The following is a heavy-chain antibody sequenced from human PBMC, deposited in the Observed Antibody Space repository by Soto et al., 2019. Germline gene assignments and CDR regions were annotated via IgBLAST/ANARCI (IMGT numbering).Heavy chain of an antibody. CDR3: AVSSRRTTVVVAAPADP. D-gene: IGHD2-15*01. CDR2: INPGGGTT. V-gene: IGHV1-46*03. J-gene: IGHJ5*02. Sequence: EASVKVSCKASGYTFTSYYMHWVRQAPGQGLEWMGIINPGGGTTSYAQKFQGRVTMTRDTSTSTVYMELSSLRSEDTAVYYCAVSSRRTTVVVAAPADPWGQGTLVTVSS. CDR1: GYTFTSYY.